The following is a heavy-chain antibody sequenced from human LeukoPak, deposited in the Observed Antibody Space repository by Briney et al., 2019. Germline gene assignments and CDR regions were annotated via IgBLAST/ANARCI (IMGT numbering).Heavy chain of an antibody. V-gene: IGHV5-51*01. J-gene: IGHJ4*02. CDR1: GYSFTTNW. CDR2: IFPGDSDT. Sequence: GESLKISGKASGYSFTTNWIGWVRQMPGQGLEWMGIIFPGDSDTRYSPSFQGQVTISADKSISTAYLQWRSLKASDTAIYYCAKSSYRGAIAAAGVDYWGQGTLVTVSS. D-gene: IGHD6-13*01. CDR3: AKSSYRGAIAAAGVDY.